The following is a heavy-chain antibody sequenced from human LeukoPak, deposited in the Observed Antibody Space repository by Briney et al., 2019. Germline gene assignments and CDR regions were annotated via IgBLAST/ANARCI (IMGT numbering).Heavy chain of an antibody. J-gene: IGHJ4*02. Sequence: GGSLRLSCAASGFTFSPHWMSWVRQAPGKGLEWVANIKGDGSEKYFVDSVKGRFTISRDNARNSLYLQMNSLRTEDTAVYYCARELGGSYGAYLDSWGQGAPVTVSS. V-gene: IGHV3-7*01. D-gene: IGHD4-17*01. CDR2: IKGDGSEK. CDR1: GFTFSPHW. CDR3: ARELGGSYGAYLDS.